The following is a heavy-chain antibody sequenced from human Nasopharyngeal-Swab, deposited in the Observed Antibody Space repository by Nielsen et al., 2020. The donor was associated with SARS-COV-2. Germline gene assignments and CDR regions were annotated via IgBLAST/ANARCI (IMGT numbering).Heavy chain of an antibody. CDR3: ARVGSSSWYFDL. Sequence: GVLKISCAASGFTFSSYWMSWVRQAPGKGLEWVANIKQDGSEKYYVDSVKGRFTISRDNAKNSLYLQMNSLRAEDTAVYYCARVGSSSWYFDLWGRGTLVTVSS. D-gene: IGHD6-13*01. CDR2: IKQDGSEK. V-gene: IGHV3-7*01. J-gene: IGHJ2*01. CDR1: GFTFSSYW.